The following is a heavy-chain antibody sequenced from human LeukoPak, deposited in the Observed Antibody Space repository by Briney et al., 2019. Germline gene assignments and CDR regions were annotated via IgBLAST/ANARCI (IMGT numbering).Heavy chain of an antibody. CDR3: ARGSPSYAQWHFDL. J-gene: IGHJ2*01. Sequence: GGSLRLSCAASGFTVSSNYMSWVRQAPWTGLEWVSVIYSGGSTYYADSVKGRFTISRDNSKNTLYLQMNSLRAEDTAVYYGARGSPSYAQWHFDLWGRGTLVTVSS. D-gene: IGHD2/OR15-2a*01. V-gene: IGHV3-53*01. CDR1: GFTVSSNY. CDR2: IYSGGST.